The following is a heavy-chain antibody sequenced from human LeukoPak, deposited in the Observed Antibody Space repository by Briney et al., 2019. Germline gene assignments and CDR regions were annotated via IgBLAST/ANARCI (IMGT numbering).Heavy chain of an antibody. CDR2: ISSTKSTI. D-gene: IGHD4-11*01. J-gene: IGHJ4*02. CDR1: GFIFSAYS. V-gene: IGHV3-48*01. CDR3: ARVPRYSNYHG. Sequence: GGSLRLSCAASGFIFSAYSMTWVRQAPGRGLECISYISSTKSTINYADSVNGRFTISRDNVKNSLYLQMNSLRAEDTAVYYCARVPRYSNYHGWGQGTLVTVSS.